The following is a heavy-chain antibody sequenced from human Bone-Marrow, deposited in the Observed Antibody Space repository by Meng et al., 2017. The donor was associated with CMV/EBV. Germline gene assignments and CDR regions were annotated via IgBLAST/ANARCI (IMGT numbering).Heavy chain of an antibody. V-gene: IGHV4-4*02. CDR1: GVSISSSNW. J-gene: IGHJ4*02. CDR3: ARSTDYGDYYFDY. Sequence: CAVSGVSISSSNWWSWVRQPPGKWLEWIGEIYHSGSTNYNPSLKSRVTISVDKSKNQFSLKLSSVTAADTAVYYCARSTDYGDYYFDYWGQGTLVTVSS. CDR2: IYHSGST. D-gene: IGHD4-17*01.